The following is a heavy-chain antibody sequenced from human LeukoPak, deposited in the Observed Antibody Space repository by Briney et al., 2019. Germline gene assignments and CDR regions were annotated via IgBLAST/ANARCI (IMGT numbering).Heavy chain of an antibody. D-gene: IGHD3-22*01. J-gene: IGHJ3*02. CDR2: ICTSGTT. CDR1: GGSISSGSYY. Sequence: SETLSLTCTVSGGSISSGSYYWSWTRQSAGKGLEWIGRICTSGTTNSNPSLKSRVTISVDTSKNQFSLKLSSVTAADTAVYYCAREYYDSNKAPAFDIWGQGTMVTVSS. CDR3: AREYYDSNKAPAFDI. V-gene: IGHV4-61*02.